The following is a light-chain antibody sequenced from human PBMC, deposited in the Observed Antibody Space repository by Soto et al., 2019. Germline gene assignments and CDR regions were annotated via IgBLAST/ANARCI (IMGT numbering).Light chain of an antibody. CDR3: QQNYNAPQT. J-gene: IGKJ1*01. CDR1: QSVSSY. V-gene: IGKV1-39*01. Sequence: DIQMTQSPSSLSASVGDRVTITCRASQSVSSYLSWYQHRPGEAPKLLIYAASSLQSGVPSRFSGSGSGTDFTLTIRSLQPEDFATYSCQQNYNAPQTFGQGTKVEIK. CDR2: AAS.